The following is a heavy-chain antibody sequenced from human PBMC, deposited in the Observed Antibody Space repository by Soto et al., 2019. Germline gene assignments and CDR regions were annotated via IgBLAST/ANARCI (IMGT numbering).Heavy chain of an antibody. CDR2: IYYSGST. V-gene: IGHV4-30-4*01. CDR3: ARSGWFGDNWFDP. Sequence: QVQLQESGPGLVKPSQTLSLTCTVSGGSISSGDYYWSWIRQPPGKGLEWIGYIYYSGSTYYNPSLKSRVTISVETSKNQFSLKLSSVTAADTAVYYCARSGWFGDNWFDPWGQGTLVTVSS. D-gene: IGHD3-10*01. J-gene: IGHJ5*02. CDR1: GGSISSGDYY.